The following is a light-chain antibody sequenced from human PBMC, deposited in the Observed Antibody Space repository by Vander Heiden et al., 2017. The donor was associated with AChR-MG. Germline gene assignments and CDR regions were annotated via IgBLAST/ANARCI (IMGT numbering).Light chain of an antibody. V-gene: IGLV1-44*01. CDR1: NSNIGSNT. CDR2: SNS. CDR3: AAWDDSLNGPV. J-gene: IGLJ2*01. Sequence: QSVLTQPPSRSGTPGQRVTISCSGSNSNIGSNTVTWYGQHPGTAPKLLIYSNSQRPSEVPDRFSGSKSGTSASLAISSLQSEDEANYYCAAWDDSLNGPVFGGGTKLTVL.